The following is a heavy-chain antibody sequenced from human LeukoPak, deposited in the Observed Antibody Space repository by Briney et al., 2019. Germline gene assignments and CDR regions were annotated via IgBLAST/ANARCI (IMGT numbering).Heavy chain of an antibody. D-gene: IGHD6-13*01. Sequence: SETLSLTCTVSGGSISSYYWSWIRQPPGKGLEWIGYIYYSGSSNYNPSLKSRVTISVDTSKNQFSLKLSSVTAADTAVYYCARVRLGPAAPFDYWGQGTLVTVSS. CDR3: ARVRLGPAAPFDY. J-gene: IGHJ4*02. V-gene: IGHV4-59*01. CDR2: IYYSGSS. CDR1: GGSISSYY.